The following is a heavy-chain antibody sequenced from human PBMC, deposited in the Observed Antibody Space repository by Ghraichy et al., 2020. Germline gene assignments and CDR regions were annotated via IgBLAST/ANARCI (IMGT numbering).Heavy chain of an antibody. V-gene: IGHV1-69*13. CDR3: ARNARVVPAARGDNWFDP. J-gene: IGHJ5*02. CDR2: IIPIFGTA. CDR1: GGTFSSYA. Sequence: SVKVSCKASGGTFSSYAISWVRQAPGQGLEWMGGIIPIFGTANYAQKFQGRVTITADESTSTAYMELSSLRSEDTAVYYCARNARVVPAARGDNWFDPWGQGTLVTVSS. D-gene: IGHD2-2*01.